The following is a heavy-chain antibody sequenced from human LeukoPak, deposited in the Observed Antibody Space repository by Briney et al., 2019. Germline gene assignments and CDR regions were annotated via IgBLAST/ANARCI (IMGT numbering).Heavy chain of an antibody. CDR1: GFTFSSYG. D-gene: IGHD3-10*01. V-gene: IGHV3-33*01. J-gene: IGHJ4*02. Sequence: QPGRSLRLSCAASGFTFSSYGMHWVRQAPGKGLEWVAVIWYDGSNKYYADSVKGRFTISRDNSKTTLYLQMNSLRAEDTAVYYCARYGSGSTIDYWGQGTLVPVSS. CDR3: ARYGSGSTIDY. CDR2: IWYDGSNK.